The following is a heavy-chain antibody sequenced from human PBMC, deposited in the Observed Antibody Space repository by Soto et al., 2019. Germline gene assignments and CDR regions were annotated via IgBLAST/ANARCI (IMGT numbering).Heavy chain of an antibody. J-gene: IGHJ4*02. CDR1: GFTFDDYA. CDR2: ISWEGGSI. Sequence: EVQLVESGGGLVQPGRSLRLSCAASGFTFDDYAMHWVRQAPGKGLEWVSGISWEGGSIGYADSVKGRFTISRDNAKNSLYLQMNSLRADDTALYYCATDHDEDFGYDLDYFNYWGQGTLVSVSS. V-gene: IGHV3-9*01. D-gene: IGHD5-12*01. CDR3: ATDHDEDFGYDLDYFNY.